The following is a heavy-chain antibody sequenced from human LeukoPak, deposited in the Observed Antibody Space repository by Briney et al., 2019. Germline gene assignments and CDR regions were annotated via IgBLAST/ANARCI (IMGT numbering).Heavy chain of an antibody. J-gene: IGHJ5*02. D-gene: IGHD4-23*01. CDR3: AKNAFYGGNSFDP. V-gene: IGHV4-59*01. CDR2: VYYSGST. Sequence: SETLSLTCAVYGGSFSGYYWSWIRQPPGKGLEWIGYVYYSGSTNYNPSLKSRVSISVDTSKNQFSLKLSSVTAADTAVYYCAKNAFYGGNSFDPWGQGTLVTLSS. CDR1: GGSFSGYY.